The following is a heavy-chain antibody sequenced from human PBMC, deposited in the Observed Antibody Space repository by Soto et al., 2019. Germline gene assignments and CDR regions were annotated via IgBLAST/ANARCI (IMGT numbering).Heavy chain of an antibody. J-gene: IGHJ6*02. CDR1: VFTFSTYS. D-gene: IGHD2-2*02. CDR3: AREYTAWPIAYGLDV. Sequence: GGSLRLSCVGSVFTFSTYSINWVRHSPGKGLEWVSSISSRSDIYYADSVKGRFTISRDNAKNSVSLQMNSLRAEDTAVYYCAREYTAWPIAYGLDVRGQGTTVTVSS. CDR2: ISSRSDI. V-gene: IGHV3-21*01.